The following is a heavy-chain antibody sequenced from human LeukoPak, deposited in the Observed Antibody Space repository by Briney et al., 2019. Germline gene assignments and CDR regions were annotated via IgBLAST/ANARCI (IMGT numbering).Heavy chain of an antibody. J-gene: IGHJ6*04. D-gene: IGHD1-26*01. Sequence: PSETLSLTCTVSGGSINNYYWSWIRQPAGKGLEWIGRIYTRGSTNYNPSLKSRVTMSVDTSKNQFSLKLSSVTAADTAVYYCARQTIAGDGMDVWGKGTTVTVSS. V-gene: IGHV4-4*07. CDR2: IYTRGST. CDR3: ARQTIAGDGMDV. CDR1: GGSINNYY.